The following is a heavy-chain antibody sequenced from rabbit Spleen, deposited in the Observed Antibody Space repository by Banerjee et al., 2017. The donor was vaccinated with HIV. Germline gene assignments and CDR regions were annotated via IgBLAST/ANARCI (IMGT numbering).Heavy chain of an antibody. Sequence: QEQLVESGGGLVQPEGSLTLTCKASGLDFNINFWICWVRQAPGKGLEWVACIDVVKSGSTYYANWAKGRFTISKTSSTTVTLQMTSLTAADTATYFCARDSAGREDFNLWGQGTLVTVS. CDR2: IDVVKSGST. J-gene: IGHJ4*01. V-gene: IGHV1S45*01. CDR1: GLDFNINFW. CDR3: ARDSAGREDFNL. D-gene: IGHD4-2*01.